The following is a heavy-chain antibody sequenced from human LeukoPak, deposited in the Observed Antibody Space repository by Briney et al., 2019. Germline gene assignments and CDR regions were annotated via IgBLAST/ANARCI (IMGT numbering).Heavy chain of an antibody. J-gene: IGHJ5*02. CDR2: ISASGSPI. D-gene: IGHD3-3*01. CDR3: VSDLCGGDDQ. CDR1: GFTFSSYE. V-gene: IGHV3-48*03. Sequence: GGSLRLSCAASGFTFSSYEMNWVRQAPGKGLEWVSYISASGSPIYYADSVKGRFTISRDNAKDTLYLQMSSLRDEDMAVYYCVSDLCGGDDQWGRGTLVTVSS.